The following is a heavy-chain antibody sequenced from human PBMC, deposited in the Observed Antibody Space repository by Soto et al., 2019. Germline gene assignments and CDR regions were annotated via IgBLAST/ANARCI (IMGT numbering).Heavy chain of an antibody. Sequence: ASVKVSCKASGYTFSRYCISWVRQAPGQGLEWMGWISGYNGDTKYAQKVQGRVTMTIDTSTSTAYMELRSLGSDDTAIYYCAGVMYDYGSGTPGPIFASWGQGALVTVS. CDR2: ISGYNGDT. J-gene: IGHJ5*02. CDR1: GYTFSRYC. V-gene: IGHV1-18*01. D-gene: IGHD3-10*01. CDR3: AGVMYDYGSGTPGPIFAS.